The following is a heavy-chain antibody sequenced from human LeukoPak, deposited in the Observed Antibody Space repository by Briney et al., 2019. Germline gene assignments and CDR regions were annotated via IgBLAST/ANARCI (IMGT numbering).Heavy chain of an antibody. CDR1: VGSISSSSYY. CDR3: ARVAVAAREYFDY. D-gene: IGHD6-19*01. J-gene: IGHJ4*02. Sequence: SETLSLICSVSVGSISSSSYYWSWIRQSPGKVLGWIGYIYYSGSTNYNPSLKSRVTISVDTSKNQFSLKLSSVTAADTAVYYCARVAVAAREYFDYWGQGTLVTVSS. V-gene: IGHV4-61*01. CDR2: IYYSGST.